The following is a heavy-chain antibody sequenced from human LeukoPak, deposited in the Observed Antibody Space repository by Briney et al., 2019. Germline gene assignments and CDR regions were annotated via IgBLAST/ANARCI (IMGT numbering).Heavy chain of an antibody. D-gene: IGHD1-26*01. Sequence: GGSLRLSCAASGFTFRSYAMSWVRQAPGEGLEWVSSISGSDGSTYYADSVKGRFTISRDNTKNTLYLQMNSLRAEDTAVYYCATWGLTPTFDYWGQGTLVTVSS. V-gene: IGHV3-23*01. J-gene: IGHJ4*02. CDR3: ATWGLTPTFDY. CDR1: GFTFRSYA. CDR2: ISGSDGST.